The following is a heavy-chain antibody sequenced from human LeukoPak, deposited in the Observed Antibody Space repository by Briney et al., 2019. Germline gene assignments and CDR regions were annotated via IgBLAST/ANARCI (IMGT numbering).Heavy chain of an antibody. Sequence: SGGSLRLSCAASGFTFSSYSMNWVRQAPGKGLEWVSSISSSSSYIYYADSVKGRSTISRDNAKNSLYLQMNSLRAEDTAVYYCSRDPRNLDYWGQGTLVTVSS. CDR2: ISSSSSYI. D-gene: IGHD1-14*01. CDR3: SRDPRNLDY. CDR1: GFTFSSYS. J-gene: IGHJ4*02. V-gene: IGHV3-21*04.